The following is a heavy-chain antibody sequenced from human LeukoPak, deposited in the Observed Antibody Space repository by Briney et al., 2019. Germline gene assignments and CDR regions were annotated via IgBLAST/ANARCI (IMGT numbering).Heavy chain of an antibody. CDR2: INPSGGST. V-gene: IGHV1-46*01. D-gene: IGHD6-19*01. J-gene: IGHJ6*02. CDR1: GYTFTSYY. CDR3: ARQDSSGWPLLVYYYYYGMDV. Sequence: ASVKVSCKASGYTFTSYYMHWVRQAPGQGLEWMGIINPSGGSTGYAQKFQGRVTMTRDTSTSTVYMELSSLRSEDTAVYYCARQDSSGWPLLVYYYYYGMDVWGQGTTVTVSS.